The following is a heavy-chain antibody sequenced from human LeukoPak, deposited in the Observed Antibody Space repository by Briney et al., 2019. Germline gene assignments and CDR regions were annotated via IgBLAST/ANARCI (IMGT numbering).Heavy chain of an antibody. V-gene: IGHV1-18*01. CDR1: GYTFTSYG. CDR3: AREGTRITGTTRLWFDP. D-gene: IGHD1-20*01. CDR2: ISAYNGNT. J-gene: IGHJ5*02. Sequence: ASVKVSCKASGYTFTSYGISWVRQAPGQGLEWMGWISAYNGNTNYAQKLQGRVTMTTDTSTSTAYMELRSLRSDDTAVYYCAREGTRITGTTRLWFDPWGQGTLVTVCS.